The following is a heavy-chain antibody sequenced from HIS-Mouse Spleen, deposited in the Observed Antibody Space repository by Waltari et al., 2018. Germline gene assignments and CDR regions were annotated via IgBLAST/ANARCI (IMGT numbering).Heavy chain of an antibody. V-gene: IGHV4-39*07. CDR3: AREIPYSSSWYDWYFDL. Sequence: QLQLQESGPGLVKPSETLSLTCTVSGGSISSSSYYWGWIRQPPGKGLVWIGSINYSGSPYSNPALKSRVTISVDTSKNQFSLKLSSVTAADTAVYYCAREIPYSSSWYDWYFDLWGRGTLVTVSS. J-gene: IGHJ2*01. CDR2: INYSGSP. CDR1: GGSISSSSYY. D-gene: IGHD6-13*01.